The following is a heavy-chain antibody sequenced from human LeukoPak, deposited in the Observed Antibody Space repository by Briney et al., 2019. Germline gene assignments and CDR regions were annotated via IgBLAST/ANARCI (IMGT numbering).Heavy chain of an antibody. D-gene: IGHD4-17*01. J-gene: IGHJ4*02. Sequence: GGSLRLSCAASGFTFSTYWMNWVRQAPGKGLEWVANIKEDGSEKYYTDSVKGRFTISRDNAKNSLYLQMSSLRADDTAVYYCKRGLTTSPGINYWGQGTLVTVSS. V-gene: IGHV3-7*01. CDR1: GFTFSTYW. CDR2: IKEDGSEK. CDR3: KRGLTTSPGINY.